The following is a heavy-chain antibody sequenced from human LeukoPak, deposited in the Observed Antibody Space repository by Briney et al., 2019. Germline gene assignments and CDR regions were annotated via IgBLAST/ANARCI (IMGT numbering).Heavy chain of an antibody. D-gene: IGHD3-16*01. V-gene: IGHV3-30-3*01. CDR1: GFTFSSYA. Sequence: GGSLRLSCAASGFTFSSYAMHWVRQAPGKGLEGVAVISYDGSNKYYADSVKGRFTISRDNSKNTLYLQMNSLRAEDTAVYYCARETLGGYFDYWGQGTLVTVSS. CDR3: ARETLGGYFDY. J-gene: IGHJ4*02. CDR2: ISYDGSNK.